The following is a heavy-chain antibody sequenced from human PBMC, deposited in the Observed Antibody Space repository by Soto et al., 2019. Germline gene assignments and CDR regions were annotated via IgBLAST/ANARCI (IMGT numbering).Heavy chain of an antibody. CDR3: TQNDYFDS. Sequence: VQLLESGGGLVQPGGSLRLSCAASGFTFSNYAMSWVRQAPGKALEWVSSINIVGRNTNYADSVRGRFTMSRDDSKNTVFLQMNSLRAEDTAIYYCTQNDYFDSWGEGPLITVSS. CDR1: GFTFSNYA. J-gene: IGHJ4*02. CDR2: INIVGRNT. V-gene: IGHV3-23*01.